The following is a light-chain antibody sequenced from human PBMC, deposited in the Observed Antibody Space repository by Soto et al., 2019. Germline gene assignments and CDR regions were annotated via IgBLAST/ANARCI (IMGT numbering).Light chain of an antibody. CDR3: QQYGNSPRT. J-gene: IGKJ2*01. Sequence: EIVWTQSPGTLSLSPGERATLSCRASQSVNSTFFAWYQQKPGQAPRLLIYGVSIRATGIPDRFTGSGSGTDFARTISGLEPEDFAIYYCQQYGNSPRTFGQGTKVEIK. V-gene: IGKV3-20*01. CDR1: QSVNSTF. CDR2: GVS.